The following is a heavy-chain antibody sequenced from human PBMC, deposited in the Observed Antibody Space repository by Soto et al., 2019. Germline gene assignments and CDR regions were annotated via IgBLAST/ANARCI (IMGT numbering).Heavy chain of an antibody. CDR1: GYTFTNYH. V-gene: IGHV1-8*01. Sequence: QVQLVQSGAEVRKPGASMKVSCKASGYTFTNYHIHWVRQATGQGLEWMGWMDPKSGKTGFAQKFQGRVIMTRDTAVSAAYMELSSLKSEDTAVYYCARDRGSFYYCSGPWGQGTLLTVSS. CDR3: ARDRGSFYYCSGP. D-gene: IGHD3-10*02. J-gene: IGHJ5*02. CDR2: MDPKSGKT.